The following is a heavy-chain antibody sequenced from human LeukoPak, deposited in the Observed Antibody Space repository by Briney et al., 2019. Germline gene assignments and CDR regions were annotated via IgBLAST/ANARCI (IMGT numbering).Heavy chain of an antibody. V-gene: IGHV1-18*01. Sequence: ASVKVSCKASGSTFTTYGISWVRQAPGHGVEWMGWIRAYNGNTNYAQKLQGRVTMTTDTSTSTAYMELRSRRSDDTAVYYCARRGGYSYGFDYWGQGTLVTVSS. J-gene: IGHJ4*02. CDR2: IRAYNGNT. CDR3: ARRGGYSYGFDY. CDR1: GSTFTTYG. D-gene: IGHD5-18*01.